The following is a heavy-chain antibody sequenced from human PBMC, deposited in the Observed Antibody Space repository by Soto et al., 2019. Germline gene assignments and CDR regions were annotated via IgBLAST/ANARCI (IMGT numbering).Heavy chain of an antibody. CDR2: GIPIFGTA. CDR1: RGTFSSYA. V-gene: IGHV1-69*06. D-gene: IGHD3-22*01. Sequence: SVKVSCKASRGTFSSYAISWVRQSPGRGLEWMGGGIPIFGTANYAQKFQGRVTITADKSTSTAYMELSSLRSEDTAVYYCARKLDYYDSSGSPINNYYYYGMDVWGQGTTVTVSS. CDR3: ARKLDYYDSSGSPINNYYYYGMDV. J-gene: IGHJ6*02.